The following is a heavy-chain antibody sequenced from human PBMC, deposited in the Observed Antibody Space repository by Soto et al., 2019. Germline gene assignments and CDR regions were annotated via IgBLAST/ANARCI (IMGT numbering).Heavy chain of an antibody. Sequence: PSETLSLTCTVSGGSISFYYWSWIRQPPGKGLEWIGYIYDSGRTTYNPSLKSRVTISVDTSKKQFSLKLSSVTAADTAVYYCARCQWLAGGAFMELLGQGTPVTVS. J-gene: IGHJ6*02. CDR2: IYDSGRT. D-gene: IGHD6-19*01. CDR1: GGSISFYY. V-gene: IGHV4-59*01. CDR3: ARCQWLAGGAFMEL.